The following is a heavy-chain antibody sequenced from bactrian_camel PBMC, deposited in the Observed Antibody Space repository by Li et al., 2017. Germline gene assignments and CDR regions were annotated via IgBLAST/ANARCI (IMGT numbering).Heavy chain of an antibody. Sequence: HVQLVESGGALVQPGGSLTLSCAASGFTFANYYLSWVRQAPGKGLEWVSNIYSDGMQTYYADSVKGRFTISRDVAKSTVYLQMNSLKSEDTALYYCATGEPGIGHYWGQGTQITVS. CDR3: ATGEPGIGHY. V-gene: IGHV3-2*01. J-gene: IGHJ4*01. CDR1: GFTFANYY. CDR2: IYSDGMQT.